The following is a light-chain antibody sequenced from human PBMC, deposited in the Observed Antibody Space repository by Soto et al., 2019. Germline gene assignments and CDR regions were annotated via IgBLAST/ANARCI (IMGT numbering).Light chain of an antibody. Sequence: EIVLTQSPDTLSLSPGEGASLSCRASQSVHTFLAWYQQKPGQAPRLLIYGASTRATGVPARFSGSGSGTDFTPPIPGLKPKDFAVYYCHQRSNGPPEPFGKGTRL. V-gene: IGKV3-11*01. CDR3: HQRSNGPPEP. J-gene: IGKJ5*01. CDR1: QSVHTF. CDR2: GAS.